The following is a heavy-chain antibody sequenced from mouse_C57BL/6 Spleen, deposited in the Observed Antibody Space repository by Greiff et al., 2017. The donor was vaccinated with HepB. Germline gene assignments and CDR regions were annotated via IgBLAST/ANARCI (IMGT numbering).Heavy chain of an antibody. Sequence: QVQLKQSGAELVRPGASVTLSCKASGYTFTDYEMHWVKQTPVHGLEWIGAIDPETGGTAYNQKFKGKAILTADKSSSTAYMELRSLTSEDSAVYYCTRVTVVDSFAYWGQGTLVTVSA. CDR1: GYTFTDYE. D-gene: IGHD1-1*01. V-gene: IGHV1-15*01. J-gene: IGHJ3*01. CDR2: IDPETGGT. CDR3: TRVTVVDSFAY.